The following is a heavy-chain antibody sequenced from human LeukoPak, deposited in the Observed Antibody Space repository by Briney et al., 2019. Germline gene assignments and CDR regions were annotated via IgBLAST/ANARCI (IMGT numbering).Heavy chain of an antibody. CDR3: ARSGGSGTYYYYYMDV. CDR1: GYTFTSYD. CDR2: IIPIFGTA. J-gene: IGHJ6*03. V-gene: IGHV1-69*05. D-gene: IGHD3-10*01. Sequence: GASVKVSCKASGYTFTSYDINWVRQAPGQGLEWMGRIIPIFGTANYAQKFQGRVTITTDESTSTAYMELSSLRSEDTAVYYCARSGGSGTYYYYYMDVWGKGTTVTVSS.